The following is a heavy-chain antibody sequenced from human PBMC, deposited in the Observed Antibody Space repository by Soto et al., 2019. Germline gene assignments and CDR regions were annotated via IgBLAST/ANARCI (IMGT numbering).Heavy chain of an antibody. J-gene: IGHJ6*02. CDR3: ARGLYYYDSSGYPYYYYYGMDV. D-gene: IGHD3-22*01. CDR2: IIPIFGTA. Sequence: SVKVSCKASGGTFSSYAIDWVRQAPGQGLEWTGGIIPIFGTANYAQKFQGRVTITADESTSTAYMELSSLRSEDTAVYYCARGLYYYDSSGYPYYYYYGMDVWGQGTTVTVS. CDR1: GGTFSSYA. V-gene: IGHV1-69*13.